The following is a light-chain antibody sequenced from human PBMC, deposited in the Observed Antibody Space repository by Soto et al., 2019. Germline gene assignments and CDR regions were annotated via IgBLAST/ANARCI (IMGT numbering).Light chain of an antibody. Sequence: QSVLTQPPSASGTPGQRVTLSCSGSSSNIGSNTVNWYQQLPGTAPKLLIYSNNPRPSGVPDRFSGSKSGTSASLAISGLQAEDVADYYCAAWDDSLNGWVFGGGTQLTVL. CDR3: AAWDDSLNGWV. J-gene: IGLJ3*02. V-gene: IGLV1-44*01. CDR2: SNN. CDR1: SSNIGSNT.